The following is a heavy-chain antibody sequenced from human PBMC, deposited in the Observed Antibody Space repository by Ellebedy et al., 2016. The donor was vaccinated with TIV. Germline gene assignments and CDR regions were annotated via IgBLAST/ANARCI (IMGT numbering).Heavy chain of an antibody. D-gene: IGHD3-3*01. CDR2: IIPIFGTA. V-gene: IGHV1-69*13. J-gene: IGHJ6*02. Sequence: AASVKVSCKASGYTFTIYGISWVRQAPGQGLEWMGGIIPIFGTANYAQKFQGRVTITADESTSTAYMELSSLRSEDTDVYYCARGNSITNFGVVIIGGYYYGMDVWGQGTTVTVSS. CDR1: GYTFTIYG. CDR3: ARGNSITNFGVVIIGGYYYGMDV.